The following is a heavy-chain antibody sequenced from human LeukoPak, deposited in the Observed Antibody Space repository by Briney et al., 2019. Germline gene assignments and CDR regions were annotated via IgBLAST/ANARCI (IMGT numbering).Heavy chain of an antibody. V-gene: IGHV3-30*18. Sequence: GGSLRLSCAASGFTFSSYGMHWVRQAPGKGLEWVAVISYDGSNKYYADSVKGRFTISRDNSKNTLYLQMNSLRAEDTAVYCCAKDLRYWGQGTLVTVSS. CDR1: GFTFSSYG. CDR2: ISYDGSNK. CDR3: AKDLRY. J-gene: IGHJ4*02.